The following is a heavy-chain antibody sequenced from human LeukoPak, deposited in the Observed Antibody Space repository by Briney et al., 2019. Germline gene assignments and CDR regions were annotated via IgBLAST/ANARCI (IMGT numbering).Heavy chain of an antibody. CDR3: AKDGTGWPHKFIDY. CDR1: GFTFSSYG. CDR2: IRYDGSNK. V-gene: IGHV3-30*02. J-gene: IGHJ4*02. Sequence: PGGSLRLSFAASGFTFSSYGMHWVRQAPGKGLEWVAFIRYDGSNKYYADSVKGRFTISRDNSKNTLYLQMNSLRAEDTAVYYCAKDGTGWPHKFIDYWGQGTLVTVSS. D-gene: IGHD6-19*01.